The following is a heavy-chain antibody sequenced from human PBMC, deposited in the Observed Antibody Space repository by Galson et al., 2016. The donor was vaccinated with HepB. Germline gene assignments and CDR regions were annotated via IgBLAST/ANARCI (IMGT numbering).Heavy chain of an antibody. J-gene: IGHJ4*02. CDR1: GYSFTNSW. Sequence: QSGAEVKKPGESLRISCKGSGYSFTNSWINWVRQMPGKGLEWMGRIDPTNSYTNYSPSFQGHLTISADKSISTAYLQWSSLKASDTAMYYCAVVEGGAFDYWGQGTLVTVSS. D-gene: IGHD1-26*01. CDR2: IDPTNSYT. CDR3: AVVEGGAFDY. V-gene: IGHV5-10-1*01.